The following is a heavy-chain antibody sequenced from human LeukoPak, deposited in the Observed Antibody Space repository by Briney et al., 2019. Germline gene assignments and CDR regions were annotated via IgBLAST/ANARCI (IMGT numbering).Heavy chain of an antibody. CDR2: ICSSSSTI. Sequence: GGSLRLSCAASGFTFSSYSMNWVRQAPGKGLEWVSYICSSSSTIYYADSVKGRFTISRDNAKNSLYLQMNSLRAEDTAVYYCARDFPQGVSSGYWGMYYYYYYMDVWGKGTTVTVSS. CDR1: GFTFSSYS. CDR3: ARDFPQGVSSGYWGMYYYYYYMDV. J-gene: IGHJ6*03. V-gene: IGHV3-48*01. D-gene: IGHD3-22*01.